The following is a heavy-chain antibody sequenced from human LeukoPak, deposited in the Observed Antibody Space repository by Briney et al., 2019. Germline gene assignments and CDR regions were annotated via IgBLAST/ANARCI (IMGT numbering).Heavy chain of an antibody. J-gene: IGHJ4*02. CDR3: ARGGGNFDY. CDR1: GFTFSEYW. CDR2: IKQDGSEK. V-gene: IGHV3-7*04. Sequence: PGGSLRLSCAASGFTFSEYWMNWVRQAPGKGLEWVTNIKQDGSEKYYVDSVKGRFTISRDNAKNSLYLQMNSLRAEDTAVYYCARGGGNFDYWGQGTLVTVSS. D-gene: IGHD3-16*01.